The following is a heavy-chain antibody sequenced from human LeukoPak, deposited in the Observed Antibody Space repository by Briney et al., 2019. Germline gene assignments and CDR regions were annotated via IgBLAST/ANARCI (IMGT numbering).Heavy chain of an antibody. J-gene: IGHJ3*02. CDR2: IYYSGST. CDR3: ARWLQLDDAFDI. CDR1: GGSVSSGSYY. Sequence: SETHSLTCTVSGGSVSSGSYYWSWSRQPPGKGLEWLGHIYYSGSTNYNPSLKSRVTISVDTSKNQFSLKLSSVTAADTAIYYCARWLQLDDAFDIRGQGTMVIVSS. V-gene: IGHV4-61*01. D-gene: IGHD5-24*01.